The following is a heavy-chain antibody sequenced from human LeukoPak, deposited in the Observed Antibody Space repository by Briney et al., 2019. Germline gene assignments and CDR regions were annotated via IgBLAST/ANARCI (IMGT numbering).Heavy chain of an antibody. CDR2: ISSSGSTI. D-gene: IGHD4-23*01. CDR3: ARDGYGGSWFDP. V-gene: IGHV3-11*01. Sequence: LSLTCAVYGGSFSGYYWSWIRQAPGKGLEWVSYISSSGSTIYYADSVKGRFTISRDNAKNSLYLQMNSLRAEDTAVYYCARDGYGGSWFDPWGQGTLVTVSS. CDR1: GGSFSGYY. J-gene: IGHJ5*02.